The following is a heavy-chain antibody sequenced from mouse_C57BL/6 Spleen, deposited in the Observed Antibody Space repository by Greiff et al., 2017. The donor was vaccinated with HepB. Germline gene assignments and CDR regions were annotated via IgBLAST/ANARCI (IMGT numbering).Heavy chain of an antibody. CDR3: TRYSNHWYFDV. CDR2: IDPETGGT. CDR1: GYTFTDYE. V-gene: IGHV1-15*01. J-gene: IGHJ1*03. D-gene: IGHD2-5*01. Sequence: VQLQQSGAELVRPGASVTLSCKASGYTFTDYEMHWVKQTPVHGLEWIGAIDPETGGTAYNQKFKGKAILTADKSSSTAYMELRSLTSEDSAVYYWTRYSNHWYFDVWGTGTTVTVSS.